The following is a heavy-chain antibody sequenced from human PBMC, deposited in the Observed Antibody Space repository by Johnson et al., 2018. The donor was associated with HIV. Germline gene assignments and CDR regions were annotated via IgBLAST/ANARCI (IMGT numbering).Heavy chain of an antibody. J-gene: IGHJ3*01. CDR3: ARTSCSGASCLGYGPLDV. CDR2: IRYDGNSK. D-gene: IGHD2-15*01. Sequence: QVQLVESGGGVVQPGGSLRLSCAASGFTFSNYGMHWARQAPGKRLEWVAFIRYDGNSKYYADSVKGRFSVSRDNSKNTLYLEMKSLRSEDTAVYYCARTSCSGASCLGYGPLDVWGQGTMVTVSS. V-gene: IGHV3-30*02. CDR1: GFTFSNYG.